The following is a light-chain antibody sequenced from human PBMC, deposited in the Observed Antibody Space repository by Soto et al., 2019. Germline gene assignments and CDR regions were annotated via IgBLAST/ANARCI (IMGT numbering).Light chain of an antibody. J-gene: IGKJ2*01. V-gene: IGKV1-33*01. Sequence: IQLTQSPASLSASIGDRVTITCQASQDVYIYLNWYQQKPGKAPTLLIYDASNLETGVPSRFSGTGSGTHFILTISSLEVEDFATYYCQQYDTVPPYAFGQGTKLEI. CDR1: QDVYIY. CDR2: DAS. CDR3: QQYDTVPPYA.